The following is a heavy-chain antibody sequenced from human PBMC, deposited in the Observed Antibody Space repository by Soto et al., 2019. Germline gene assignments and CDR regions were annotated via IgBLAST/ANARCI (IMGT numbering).Heavy chain of an antibody. CDR1: GGTFSSYS. CDR3: ARVKDGYNYFDF. CDR2: IIPFLGIA. J-gene: IGHJ4*02. D-gene: IGHD5-12*01. V-gene: IGHV1-69*02. Sequence: QVQLVQSGAEVKKPGSSVKVSCKASGGTFSSYSISWVRQAPGQGLEWMGRIIPFLGIANYAQKFRGRVTIIADKSTSTAYMALSSLRSEDSAVYYCARVKDGYNYFDFWGQGTLVTVSS.